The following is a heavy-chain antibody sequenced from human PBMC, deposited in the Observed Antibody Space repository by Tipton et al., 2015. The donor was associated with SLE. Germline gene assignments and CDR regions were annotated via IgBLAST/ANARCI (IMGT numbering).Heavy chain of an antibody. V-gene: IGHV5-51*03. J-gene: IGHJ5*02. Sequence: QSGAEVKKPGESLKISCKGSGYSFTSYWIGWVRQMHGKGLEWMGIIYPGDSDTRYSPSFQGQVTISADKSISTAYLQWSSLKASDTAMYYCARLLGEYSSSSIWFDPWGQGTLVTVSS. CDR3: ARLLGEYSSSSIWFDP. D-gene: IGHD6-6*01. CDR1: GYSFTSYW. CDR2: IYPGDSDT.